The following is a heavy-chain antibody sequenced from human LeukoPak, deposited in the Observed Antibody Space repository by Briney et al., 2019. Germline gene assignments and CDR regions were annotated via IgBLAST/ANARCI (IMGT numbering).Heavy chain of an antibody. D-gene: IGHD5-18*01. CDR1: GFTFSSYP. J-gene: IGHJ4*02. Sequence: PGGSLRLSCAASGFTFSSYPMSWVRQAPGRGLEWVSVISANSGATYYADSVKGRFTISRDNAKNTLYLQMNNLRGEDTALYYCSKAGDTNYYRYGDYWGQGTLVTVSP. CDR3: SKAGDTNYYRYGDY. V-gene: IGHV3-23*01. CDR2: ISANSGAT.